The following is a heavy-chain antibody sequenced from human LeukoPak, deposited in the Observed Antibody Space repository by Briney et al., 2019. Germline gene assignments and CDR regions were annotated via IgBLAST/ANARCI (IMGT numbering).Heavy chain of an antibody. Sequence: SETLSLTCRVTGDPITSGDYFWSWVRQPPGKGLEWVGYIYHTGSSYCNPSLKNRLSLSVDTSKNQFSLNLTSVTVADTARYFCARPGDLGMDVWGQGTTVSVFS. V-gene: IGHV4-30-4*01. CDR1: GDPITSGDYF. CDR3: ARPGDLGMDV. D-gene: IGHD7-27*01. CDR2: IYHTGSS. J-gene: IGHJ6*02.